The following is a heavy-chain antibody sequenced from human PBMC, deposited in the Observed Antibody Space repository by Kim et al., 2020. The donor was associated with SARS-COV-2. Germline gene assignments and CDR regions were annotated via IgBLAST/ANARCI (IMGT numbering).Heavy chain of an antibody. Sequence: SETLSLTCAVYGGSFSGYYWSWIRQPPGKGLEWIGEINHSRSTNYNPSLKSRVTISVDTSKNQFSLKLSSVTAADTAVYYCARGRVLLWFRGLFDNWGQGTTGTVSS. CDR2: INHSRST. D-gene: IGHD3-10*01. CDR3: ARGRVLLWFRGLFDN. V-gene: IGHV4-34*01. J-gene: IGHJ3*02. CDR1: GGSFSGYY.